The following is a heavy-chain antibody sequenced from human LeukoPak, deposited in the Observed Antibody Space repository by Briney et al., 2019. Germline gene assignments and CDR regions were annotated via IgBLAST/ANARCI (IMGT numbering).Heavy chain of an antibody. CDR2: IIPIFGTA. CDR3: ASVGYCSGGSCYHYFDY. CDR1: GGTFSSYA. Sequence: SVKVSCKASGGTFSSYAISWVRQVPGQGLEWMGGIIPIFGTANYAQKFQGRVTITADKSTSTAYMELSSLRSEDTAVYYCASVGYCSGGSCYHYFDYWGQGTLVTVSS. V-gene: IGHV1-69*06. D-gene: IGHD2-15*01. J-gene: IGHJ4*02.